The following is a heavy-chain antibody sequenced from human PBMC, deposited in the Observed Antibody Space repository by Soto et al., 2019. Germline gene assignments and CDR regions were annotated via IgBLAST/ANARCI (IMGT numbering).Heavy chain of an antibody. CDR1: GFTFTLHY. Sequence: QVHLVQSGAEVTEPGASVKVSCKTSGFTFTLHYIHWVRQAPGQGLEWVGMVNAGDGSATYAREFRDKVSMTWDTSTSTVYLDLNSLKSEDTAIYYCARERESFDYWGQGTLVSVSP. J-gene: IGHJ4*02. CDR3: ARERESFDY. CDR2: VNAGDGSA. V-gene: IGHV1-46*01.